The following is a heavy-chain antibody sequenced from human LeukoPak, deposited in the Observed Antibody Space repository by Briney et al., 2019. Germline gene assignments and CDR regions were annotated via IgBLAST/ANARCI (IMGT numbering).Heavy chain of an antibody. CDR3: ARDLVTVTKGFDI. V-gene: IGHV4-59*11. Sequence: SETLSLTCAVSGDSFSSHYWTWIRQPPGKGLEWIGYISYIGSTNYNPSLKSRVTISIDTSKSQFSLKLSSVTAADTAVYYCARDLVTVTKGFDIWGQRTMVSVSS. J-gene: IGHJ3*02. CDR2: ISYIGST. D-gene: IGHD4-17*01. CDR1: GDSFSSHY.